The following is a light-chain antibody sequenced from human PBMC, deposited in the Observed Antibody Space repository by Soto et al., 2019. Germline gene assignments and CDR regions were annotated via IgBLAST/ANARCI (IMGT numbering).Light chain of an antibody. Sequence: EIVLTQSPATLSLSPGERATLSCRASQSVSSYLAWYQQKPGQAPRLLIYDASNRATGIPARFSGSGSGTDFTLTISSLEPEDFAVYYCQQRSNWLLTFGGGNKVAIK. V-gene: IGKV3-11*01. CDR1: QSVSSY. CDR3: QQRSNWLLT. J-gene: IGKJ4*01. CDR2: DAS.